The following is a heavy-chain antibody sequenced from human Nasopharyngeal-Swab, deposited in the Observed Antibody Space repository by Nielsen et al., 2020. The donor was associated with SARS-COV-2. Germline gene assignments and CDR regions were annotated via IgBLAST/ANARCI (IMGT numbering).Heavy chain of an antibody. CDR2: IYSGGST. CDR3: ARVSYAILTGYYAAFDI. CDR1: GFIVSSNY. Sequence: GGSLRLSCAASGFIVSSNYMSWVRQAPGKGLEWVSAIYSGGSTYYADSVKGRFTISRDHSKNTLYLQMNSLRAEDTAVYYCARVSYAILTGYYAAFDIWGQGTMVTASS. D-gene: IGHD3-9*01. J-gene: IGHJ3*02. V-gene: IGHV3-53*01.